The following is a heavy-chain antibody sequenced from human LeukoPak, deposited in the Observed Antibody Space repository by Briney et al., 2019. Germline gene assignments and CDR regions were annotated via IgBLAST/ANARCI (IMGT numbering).Heavy chain of an antibody. CDR1: GFTFSSYA. CDR2: LSSGGATT. CDR3: AKVILGVNAPHWFDR. V-gene: IGHV3-23*01. D-gene: IGHD3-3*01. J-gene: IGHJ5*02. Sequence: LSGGSLRLSCAVSGFTFSSYAMSWVRQAPGKGLAWVSALSSGGATTYYADSVKGRFTISRDNYKNTLYLQMGSLRAEDTAVYYCAKVILGVNAPHWFDRWGQGTLVTVSS.